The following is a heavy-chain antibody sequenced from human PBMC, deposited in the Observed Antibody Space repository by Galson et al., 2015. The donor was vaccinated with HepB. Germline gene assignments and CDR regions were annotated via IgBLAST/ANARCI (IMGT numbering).Heavy chain of an antibody. CDR1: GYSFTSYW. CDR2: IDPSDSYT. V-gene: IGHV5-10-1*01. J-gene: IGHJ4*02. D-gene: IGHD2-2*01. CDR3: ARQYCSSTSCYAGAWGY. Sequence: QSGAEVKKPGESLRISCKGSGYSFTSYWISWVRQMPGKGLEWMGRIDPSDSYTNYSPSFQGHVTISADKSISTAYLQWSSLKASDTAMYYCARQYCSSTSCYAGAWGYWGQGTLVTVSS.